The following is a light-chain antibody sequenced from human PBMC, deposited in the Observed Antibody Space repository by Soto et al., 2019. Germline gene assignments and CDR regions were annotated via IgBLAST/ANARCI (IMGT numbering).Light chain of an antibody. Sequence: EIFLTQSPAILSVSPGESVTLSCRASQSVISNLAWYQQKLGQAPRLLIYGASSRATGIPDRFSGSGSETDFTLTISRLAPEDFAVYYCQQYGTSPWTFGQGTKVDI. V-gene: IGKV3-20*01. J-gene: IGKJ1*01. CDR2: GAS. CDR3: QQYGTSPWT. CDR1: QSVISN.